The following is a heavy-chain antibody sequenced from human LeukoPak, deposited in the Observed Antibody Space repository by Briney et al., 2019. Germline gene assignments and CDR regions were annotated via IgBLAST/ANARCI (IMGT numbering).Heavy chain of an antibody. J-gene: IGHJ3*02. Sequence: GASVKVSCKASGGTFSSYAISWVRQAPGQGLEWMGGIIPIFGTANYAQKFQGRVTITADESTSTAYMELSSLRSEDTAVYYCARDISGSRDAFDIWGQGTMVTVSS. V-gene: IGHV1-69*13. CDR1: GGTFSSYA. CDR2: IIPIFGTA. D-gene: IGHD1-26*01. CDR3: ARDISGSRDAFDI.